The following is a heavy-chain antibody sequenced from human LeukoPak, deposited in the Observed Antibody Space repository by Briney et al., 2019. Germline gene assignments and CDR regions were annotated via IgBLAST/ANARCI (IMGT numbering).Heavy chain of an antibody. CDR2: IYYSGST. V-gene: IGHV4-59*08. Sequence: SENLSLTCTVSGGSISSYYWSWIRQPPGKGLEWIGDIYYSGSTNYNPSLKSRVTISVDTSKNQFSLKLSPVTAADTAVYYCARAYYGSGSFGRDAFDIWGQGTMVTVSS. J-gene: IGHJ3*02. CDR1: GGSISSYY. D-gene: IGHD3-10*01. CDR3: ARAYYGSGSFGRDAFDI.